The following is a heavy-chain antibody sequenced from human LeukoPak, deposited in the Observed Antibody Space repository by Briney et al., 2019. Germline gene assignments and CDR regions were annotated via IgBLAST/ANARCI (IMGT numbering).Heavy chain of an antibody. D-gene: IGHD4-17*01. V-gene: IGHV4-34*01. Sequence: SETLSLTCAVYGGSFSGYYWSWIRQPPGKGLEWIGEINRSGSTNYNPSLKSRVTISVDTSKNQFSLKLSSVTAADTAVYYCARGRSWYGDSYFDYWGQGTLLTVSS. CDR3: ARGRSWYGDSYFDY. CDR1: GGSFSGYY. J-gene: IGHJ4*02. CDR2: INRSGST.